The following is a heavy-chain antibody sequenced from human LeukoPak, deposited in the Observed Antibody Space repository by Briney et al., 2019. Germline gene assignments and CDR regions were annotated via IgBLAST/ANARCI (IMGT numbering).Heavy chain of an antibody. Sequence: SETLSLTCTVSGGSISSYYWSWIRQPPGKGLEWIGYIYYSGSTNYNPSLKSRVTISVDTSKNQFSLKLSSVTAADTAVYYCARGISPDYWGQGTLVTVSS. J-gene: IGHJ4*02. CDR1: GGSISSYY. CDR3: ARGISPDY. CDR2: IYYSGST. V-gene: IGHV4-59*08.